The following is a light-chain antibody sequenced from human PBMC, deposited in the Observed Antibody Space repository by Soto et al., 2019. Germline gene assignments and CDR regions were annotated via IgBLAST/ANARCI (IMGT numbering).Light chain of an antibody. CDR2: GAS. Sequence: EIVMTQSPATLSVSPGERVTLSCRASQSVFTNLAWSQHKPGQAPRLLISGASTRATGIPARFSGSGSGTEFTLAISSLQSEDFAVYDCQQYNNWPYTFGEGTKVEIK. CDR3: QQYNNWPYT. CDR1: QSVFTN. V-gene: IGKV3-15*01. J-gene: IGKJ2*01.